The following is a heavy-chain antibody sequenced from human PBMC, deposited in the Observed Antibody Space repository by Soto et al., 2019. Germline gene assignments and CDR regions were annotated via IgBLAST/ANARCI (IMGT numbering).Heavy chain of an antibody. CDR3: ARATMIGLLSS. Sequence: PGGSLRLSCAASGFTFSSYGMHWVRQAPGKGLEWVAVIWYDGSNKYYADSVKVRFTISRDNSENTLYLQMNSLRAEDTAVYYWARATMIGLLSSWGQGTLVTVSS. J-gene: IGHJ5*02. V-gene: IGHV3-33*01. D-gene: IGHD3-22*01. CDR1: GFTFSSYG. CDR2: IWYDGSNK.